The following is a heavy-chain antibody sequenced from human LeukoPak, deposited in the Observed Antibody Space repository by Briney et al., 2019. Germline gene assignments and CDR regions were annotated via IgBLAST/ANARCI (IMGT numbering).Heavy chain of an antibody. CDR2: IRYDGSNK. D-gene: IGHD4-11*01. Sequence: GGSLRLSWAASGFTFSSYGMHWVRQAPGKGLEWVAFIRYDGSNKYYADSVKGRFTISRDNSKNTLYLQMNSLRAEDTAVYYCAKDRTVTNYYYYYMDVWGKGTTVTVSS. J-gene: IGHJ6*03. CDR1: GFTFSSYG. V-gene: IGHV3-30*02. CDR3: AKDRTVTNYYYYYMDV.